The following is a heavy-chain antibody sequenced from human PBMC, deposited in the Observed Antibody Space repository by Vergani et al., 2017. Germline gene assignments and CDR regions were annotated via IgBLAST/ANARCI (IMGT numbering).Heavy chain of an antibody. CDR1: GYTFTGYY. V-gene: IGHV1-2*02. Sequence: QVQLVQSGAEVKKPGASVKVSCKASGYTFTGYYMHWVRQAPGQGLEWMGWINPNSGGTNYAQKFQGRVTMTRDTSISTAYMELSRLRSDDTAVYYCARDPNLPIAVAGTYWFDPWGQGTLVTVSS. CDR2: INPNSGGT. D-gene: IGHD6-19*01. CDR3: ARDPNLPIAVAGTYWFDP. J-gene: IGHJ5*02.